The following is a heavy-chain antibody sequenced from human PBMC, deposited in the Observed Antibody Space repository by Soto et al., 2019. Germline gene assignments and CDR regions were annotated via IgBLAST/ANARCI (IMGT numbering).Heavy chain of an antibody. V-gene: IGHV4-59*01. CDR2: IYYSGST. Sequence: PSETLSLTCTVSGGSISSYYWSWIRQPPGKGLEWIGYIYYSGSTNYNPSLKSRVTISVDTSKNQLSLKLSSVTAADTAVYYCARGGISADFDYWGQGTLVTVSS. J-gene: IGHJ4*02. D-gene: IGHD2-15*01. CDR3: ARGGISADFDY. CDR1: GGSISSYY.